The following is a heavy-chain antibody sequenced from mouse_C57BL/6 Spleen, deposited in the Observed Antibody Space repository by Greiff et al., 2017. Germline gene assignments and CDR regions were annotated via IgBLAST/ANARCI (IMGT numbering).Heavy chain of an antibody. CDR3: ARFATDYAMDY. V-gene: IGHV1-64*01. J-gene: IGHJ4*01. Sequence: QVQLKQPGAELVKPGASVKLSCKASGYTFTSYWMHWVKQRPGQGLEWIGMIHPNSGSTNYNEKFKSKATLTVDKSSSTAYMQLSSLTSEDSAVYYCARFATDYAMDYWGQGTSVTVSS. CDR1: GYTFTSYW. D-gene: IGHD6-1*01. CDR2: IHPNSGST.